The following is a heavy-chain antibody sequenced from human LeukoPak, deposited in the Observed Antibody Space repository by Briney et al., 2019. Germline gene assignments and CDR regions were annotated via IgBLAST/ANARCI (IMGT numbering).Heavy chain of an antibody. J-gene: IGHJ5*02. V-gene: IGHV1-8*01. Sequence: GASVKVSCKASGYTFTSYDINWVRQATGQGLEWMGWMNPNSGNTGYAQKFQGRVTMTRNTSISTAYMELSSLRSEDTAVYYCARGRGKRILRYFDWINWFDPWGQGTLVTVSS. CDR1: GYTFTSYD. CDR3: ARGRGKRILRYFDWINWFDP. D-gene: IGHD3-9*01. CDR2: MNPNSGNT.